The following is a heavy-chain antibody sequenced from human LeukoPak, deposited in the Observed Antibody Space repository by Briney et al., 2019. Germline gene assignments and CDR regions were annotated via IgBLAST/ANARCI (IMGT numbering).Heavy chain of an antibody. D-gene: IGHD3-10*01. Sequence: QPGGSLGLSCAASGFTFSSYAMSWVRQAPGKGLEWVSAISGSGGSTYYADSVKGRFTISRDNSKNTLYLQMNSLRAEDTAVYYCAKSLLWFGEAPDYWGQGTLVTVSS. CDR1: GFTFSSYA. CDR2: ISGSGGST. J-gene: IGHJ4*02. V-gene: IGHV3-23*01. CDR3: AKSLLWFGEAPDY.